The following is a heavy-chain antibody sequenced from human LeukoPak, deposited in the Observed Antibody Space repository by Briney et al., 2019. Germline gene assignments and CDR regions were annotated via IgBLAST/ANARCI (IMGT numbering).Heavy chain of an antibody. Sequence: GGSLRLSCAASGFTFDDYAIHWVRLVPGRGLEWVSGISWNSEIIAYADSVRGRSTISRDNAKNSVFLQMDSLRAEDSALYYCTRGSIDYWGQGTLVTVSS. V-gene: IGHV3-9*01. CDR3: TRGSIDY. CDR1: GFTFDDYA. CDR2: ISWNSEII. J-gene: IGHJ4*02.